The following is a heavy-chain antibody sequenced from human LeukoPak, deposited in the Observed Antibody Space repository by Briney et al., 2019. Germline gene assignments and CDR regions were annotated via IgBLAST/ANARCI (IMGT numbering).Heavy chain of an antibody. D-gene: IGHD3-10*01. V-gene: IGHV4-39*01. Sequence: PSETLSLTCTVSGGSISSSSYYWGWIRQPPGKGLEWIGSIYYSGSTYYNPSLKSRVTISVDTSKNQFSLKLSSVTAADTAVYYCARQEVGPYGELEGTFDYWGQGTLVTVSS. CDR2: IYYSGST. J-gene: IGHJ4*02. CDR3: ARQEVGPYGELEGTFDY. CDR1: GGSISSSSYY.